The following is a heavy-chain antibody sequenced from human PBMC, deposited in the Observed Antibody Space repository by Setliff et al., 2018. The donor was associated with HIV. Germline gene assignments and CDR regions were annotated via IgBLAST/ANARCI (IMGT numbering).Heavy chain of an antibody. V-gene: IGHV3-48*01. Sequence: GGSLRLSCAASGFTFSSYSMNWVRQAPGKGLEWVSYISSSSSTIYYADSVKGRFTISRDNSKNSLYLQMNSLRAEDTAVYYCAKTYYYDSSGYYYFDSWGQGTLVTAPQ. CDR1: GFTFSSYS. CDR2: ISSSSSTI. CDR3: AKTYYYDSSGYYYFDS. J-gene: IGHJ4*02. D-gene: IGHD3-22*01.